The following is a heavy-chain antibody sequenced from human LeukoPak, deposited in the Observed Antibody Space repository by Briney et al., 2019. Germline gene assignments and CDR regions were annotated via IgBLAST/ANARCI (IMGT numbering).Heavy chain of an antibody. CDR2: ISAYNGNT. D-gene: IGHD2-2*01. V-gene: IGHV1-18*01. Sequence: GASVKVSCKASGYTFTSYGICWVRQAPGQGLEWMGWISAYNGNTNYAQKLQGRVTMTTDTSTSTAYMELRSLRSDDTAVYYCARDTRVVPAAMHGYWGQGTLVTVSS. J-gene: IGHJ4*02. CDR1: GYTFTSYG. CDR3: ARDTRVVPAAMHGY.